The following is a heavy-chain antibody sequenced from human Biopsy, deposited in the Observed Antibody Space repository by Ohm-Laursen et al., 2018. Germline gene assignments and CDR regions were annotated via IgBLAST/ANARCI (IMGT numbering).Heavy chain of an antibody. CDR1: GGSISSSTTYY. J-gene: IGHJ5*02. V-gene: IGHV4-39*01. CDR2: IYNTETT. Sequence: SDTLSLTCPVSGGSISSSTTYYWAWLRQPPGKGLEWIGSIYNTETTFYNPSLKRQVTISVDTSTNLFSLKVSSVTAADTALYFCARHPTGFWFDPWGHGTLVTVSS. CDR3: ARHPTGFWFDP.